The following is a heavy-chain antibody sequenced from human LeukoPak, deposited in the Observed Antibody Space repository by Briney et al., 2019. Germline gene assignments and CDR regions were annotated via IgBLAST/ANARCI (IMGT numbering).Heavy chain of an antibody. CDR1: GFTFSSYW. J-gene: IGHJ4*02. D-gene: IGHD5-12*01. Sequence: GGSLRLSCAASGFTFSSYWMHWVRHAPGKGLVWVSRINSDGSSTSYADSVKGRFTISRDNAKNTLYLQMNSLRAEDTAVYYCAKVIVATEGVDYWGQGTLVTVSS. V-gene: IGHV3-74*01. CDR2: INSDGSST. CDR3: AKVIVATEGVDY.